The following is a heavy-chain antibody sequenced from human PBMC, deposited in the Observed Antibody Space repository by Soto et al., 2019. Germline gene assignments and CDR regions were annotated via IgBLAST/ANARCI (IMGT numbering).Heavy chain of an antibody. J-gene: IGHJ4*02. D-gene: IGHD6-19*01. CDR1: GGSISSYY. Sequence: SETLSLTCTVSGGSISSYYWSWIRQPPGKGLEWIGYIYYSGSTNYNPSLKSRVTISVDTSKNQFSLKLSSVTAADTAVYYCARGYSSGWWVDYWGQGTLVTVSS. V-gene: IGHV4-59*01. CDR3: ARGYSSGWWVDY. CDR2: IYYSGST.